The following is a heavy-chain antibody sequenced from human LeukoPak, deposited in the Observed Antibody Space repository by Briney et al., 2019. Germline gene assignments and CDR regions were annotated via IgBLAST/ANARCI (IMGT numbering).Heavy chain of an antibody. V-gene: IGHV4-4*07. Sequence: SETLSLTCTVSGGSISSYYWSWIRQPAGKGREWIGRIYTSGSTNYNPSLKSRVTMSVDTSKNQFSLKLSSVTAADTAVYYCARVKYSSGWCDYWGQGTLVTVSS. CDR3: ARVKYSSGWCDY. CDR2: IYTSGST. J-gene: IGHJ4*02. CDR1: GGSISSYY. D-gene: IGHD6-19*01.